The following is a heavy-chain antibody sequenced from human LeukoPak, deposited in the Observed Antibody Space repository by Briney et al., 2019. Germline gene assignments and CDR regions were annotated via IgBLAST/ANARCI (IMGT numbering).Heavy chain of an antibody. J-gene: IGHJ4*02. D-gene: IGHD2-8*01. CDR2: INPNSDYT. V-gene: IGHV1-2*02. CDR3: AREISDCTNGVCYLVPDY. Sequence: ASVKVSCKASGYTFTDYYIHWVRQAPGQGLEWMGWINPNSDYTFYAQKFQGRVTMTRDTSISTAYMELSRLRSDDTAVYYCAREISDCTNGVCYLVPDYWGQGTLVTVSS. CDR1: GYTFTDYY.